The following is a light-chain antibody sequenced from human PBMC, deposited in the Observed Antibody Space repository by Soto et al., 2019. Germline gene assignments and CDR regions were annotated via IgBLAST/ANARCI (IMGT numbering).Light chain of an antibody. V-gene: IGKV1-5*01. CDR1: QSIGTW. Sequence: DIQMTQSPSTLSASVGDRVTITCRSIQSIGTWLAWYQQKPGKAPKLLIYDASTLESGVPSRFSGSGSGTEFTLIISSLQPDDFATYYCQQYDTYSMYTFGQGNKVDIK. CDR2: DAS. CDR3: QQYDTYSMYT. J-gene: IGKJ2*01.